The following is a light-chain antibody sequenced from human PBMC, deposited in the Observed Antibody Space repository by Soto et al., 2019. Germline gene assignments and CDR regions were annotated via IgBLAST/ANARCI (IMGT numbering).Light chain of an antibody. Sequence: QSVLTQPASVSGSPGQSITISCAGTSSDVGAYNLVSWYQQHPGRAPELMIYEDYKRPSGVSDRVSGSKSGNTASLTISGLQAEDEADYYCCSYAGSRPYVFGTGTKVTV. V-gene: IGLV2-23*01. CDR3: CSYAGSRPYV. CDR2: EDY. CDR1: SSDVGAYNL. J-gene: IGLJ1*01.